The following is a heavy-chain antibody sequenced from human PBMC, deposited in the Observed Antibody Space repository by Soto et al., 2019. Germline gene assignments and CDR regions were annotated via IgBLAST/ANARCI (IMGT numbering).Heavy chain of an antibody. CDR1: GASTTRTTYF. V-gene: IGHV4-39*01. Sequence: SETLSLTCSLSGASTTRTTYFWAWIRKTPGKGLQWVDSIYYSGQTHYHPSLKSRATISVDRSRNQFSLEVKSVTAADTAVYYCAKNLPKTDRFAYGGQGTVDTVSS. CDR3: AKNLPKTDRFAY. CDR2: IYYSGQT. J-gene: IGHJ4*02.